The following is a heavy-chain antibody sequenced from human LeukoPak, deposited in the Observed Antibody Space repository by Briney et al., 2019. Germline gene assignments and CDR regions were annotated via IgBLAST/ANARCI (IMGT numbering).Heavy chain of an antibody. D-gene: IGHD5-12*01. J-gene: IGHJ6*03. CDR2: ISGSGGST. Sequence: GGSLRLSCAASGFTFSSYAMSWVRQAPGKGLEWVSAISGSGGSTYYADSVKGRFTISRDNSKNTLYLQMNSLRAEDTAVYYCAKAGVDIVATITPYYYYMDVWGKGTTVTISS. CDR1: GFTFSSYA. CDR3: AKAGVDIVATITPYYYYMDV. V-gene: IGHV3-23*01.